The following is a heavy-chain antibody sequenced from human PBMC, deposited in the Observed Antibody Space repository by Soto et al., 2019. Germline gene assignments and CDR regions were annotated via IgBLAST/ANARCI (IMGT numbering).Heavy chain of an antibody. J-gene: IGHJ4*02. Sequence: QVQLVESGGGVVQPGRSLRLSCAASGFTFSSYGMHWVRQAPGKGLEWVAVIWYDGSNKNYADSVKGRFTISRDNSKNTLYLQMNSLRAEDTAVDYCARDPLTILGAFDYWGQGTLVTVSS. D-gene: IGHD3-3*01. CDR1: GFTFSSYG. V-gene: IGHV3-33*01. CDR3: ARDPLTILGAFDY. CDR2: IWYDGSNK.